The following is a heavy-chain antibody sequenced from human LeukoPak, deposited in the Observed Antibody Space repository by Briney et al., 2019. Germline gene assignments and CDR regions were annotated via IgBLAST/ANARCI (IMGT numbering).Heavy chain of an antibody. V-gene: IGHV1-46*01. CDR1: GYTFTSYC. Sequence: GASVKVSCKASGYTFTSYCMHWVRQAPGQGLEWMGIINPSGGSTSYAQKFQGRVTMTRDTSTSTVYMELSSLRSEDTAVYYCARGLYYYDSSGYSDYWGQGTLVTVSS. CDR3: ARGLYYYDSSGYSDY. CDR2: INPSGGST. D-gene: IGHD3-22*01. J-gene: IGHJ4*02.